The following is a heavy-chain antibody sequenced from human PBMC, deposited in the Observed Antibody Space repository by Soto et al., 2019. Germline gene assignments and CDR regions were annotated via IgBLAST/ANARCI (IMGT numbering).Heavy chain of an antibody. V-gene: IGHV5-51*01. CDR1: GYNFHTYW. Sequence: ESLKISCKGSGYNFHTYWIAWVRQMPGKGLEWMGFIYPHDSDTRYSPSFRGQVTISADKSINTAYLQWTSLKASDTAIYFCARPTDYHYGMQVWGQGTTVTVSS. CDR3: ARPTDYHYGMQV. D-gene: IGHD4-17*01. CDR2: IYPHDSDT. J-gene: IGHJ6*02.